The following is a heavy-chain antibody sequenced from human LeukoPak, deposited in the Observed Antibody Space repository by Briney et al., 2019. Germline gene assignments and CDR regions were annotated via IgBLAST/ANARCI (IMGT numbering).Heavy chain of an antibody. CDR3: ARDLDPYYYDSSGSPVNGFDI. Sequence: PGGSLRLSCAASGFTFSSYWMSWVRQAPGKGLEWVANIKQDGSEKYYVDSVKGRFTISRDNAKNSLYLQMNSLRAEDTAVYYCARDLDPYYYDSSGSPVNGFDIWGQGTMVTVSS. D-gene: IGHD3-22*01. CDR2: IKQDGSEK. CDR1: GFTFSSYW. J-gene: IGHJ3*02. V-gene: IGHV3-7*03.